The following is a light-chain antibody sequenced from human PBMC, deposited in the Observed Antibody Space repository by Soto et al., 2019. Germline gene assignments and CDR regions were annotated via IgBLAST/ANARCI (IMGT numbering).Light chain of an antibody. CDR2: DAS. CDR3: QQRSNWPPVIT. V-gene: IGKV3-11*01. J-gene: IGKJ5*01. Sequence: EIVLTHSPATLSLSPGERATLSGRASQSFSSYLAWYQQKPGQAPRLLIYDASNGATGIPARFSGRGSGTDFTLTISSLEPEDFAVYYCQQRSNWPPVITFGQGTRLEIK. CDR1: QSFSSY.